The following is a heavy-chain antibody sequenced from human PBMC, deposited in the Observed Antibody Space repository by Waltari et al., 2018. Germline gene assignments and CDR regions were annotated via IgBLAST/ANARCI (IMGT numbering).Heavy chain of an antibody. V-gene: IGHV1-69*05. CDR3: ASYELEYYYDSSGYYL. CDR1: GGTFSSYA. Sequence: QVQLVQSGAEVKKPGSSVKVSCKASGGTFSSYAISWVRQAPEQGLEWMGGIIPIFGTANYAQKFQGRVTITTDESTSTAYMELSSLRSEDTAVYYCASYELEYYYDSSGYYLWGQGTLVTVSS. CDR2: IIPIFGTA. J-gene: IGHJ4*02. D-gene: IGHD3-22*01.